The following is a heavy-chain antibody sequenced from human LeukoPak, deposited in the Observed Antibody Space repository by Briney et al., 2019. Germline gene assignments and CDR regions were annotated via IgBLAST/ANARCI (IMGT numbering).Heavy chain of an antibody. Sequence: GGSLRLSCAASGFTFSSYSMNWVRQAPGKGLEWVSSISSSSSYIYYADSAKGRFTISRDNAKNSLYLQMNSLRAEDTAVFYCVGGSDYMDVWGKGTTVTVSS. CDR1: GFTFSSYS. J-gene: IGHJ6*03. CDR3: VGGSDYMDV. D-gene: IGHD2-15*01. V-gene: IGHV3-21*01. CDR2: ISSSSSYI.